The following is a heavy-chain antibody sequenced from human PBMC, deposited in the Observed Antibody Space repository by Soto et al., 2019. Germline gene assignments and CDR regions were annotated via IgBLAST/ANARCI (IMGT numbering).Heavy chain of an antibody. J-gene: IGHJ4*02. CDR1: GGSISSYY. V-gene: IGHV4-59*08. CDR2: IYYSGST. Sequence: SETLSLTCTVSGGSISSYYWSWIRQPPGKGLEWIGYIYYSGSTNYNPSLKSRVTISVDTSKNQFSPKLNSMTAADTAVYYCVRHAQWIIRAYWGQGSLVTVSS. CDR3: VRHAQWIIRAY. D-gene: IGHD5-12*01.